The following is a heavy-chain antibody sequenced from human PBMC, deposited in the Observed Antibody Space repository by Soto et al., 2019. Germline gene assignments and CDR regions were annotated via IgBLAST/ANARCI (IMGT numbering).Heavy chain of an antibody. CDR3: ARDGATGTDSWFDP. D-gene: IGHD1-1*01. J-gene: IGHJ5*02. CDR2: IYYSGST. V-gene: IGHV4-30-4*01. Sequence: KTSETLSLTCTVSGGSISSGDYYWSWIRQPPGRGLEWIGYIYYSGSTYYNPSLKSRVTISVDTSKNQFSLKLSSVTAADTAVYYCARDGATGTDSWFDPWGQGTLVTVSS. CDR1: GGSISSGDYY.